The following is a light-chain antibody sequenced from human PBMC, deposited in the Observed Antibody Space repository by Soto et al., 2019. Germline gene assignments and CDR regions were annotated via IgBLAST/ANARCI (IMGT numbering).Light chain of an antibody. CDR3: QQYNKWPLT. Sequence: EILMTQSPATLSVSPGERATLSCRASQSVSSNLAWYQQKPGQAPRLLIYGASTRATGVPPTFSGSASGTEFTLTISSLQSEDFTVYYCQQYNKWPLTFGQGTKVDIK. CDR2: GAS. J-gene: IGKJ1*01. V-gene: IGKV3-15*01. CDR1: QSVSSN.